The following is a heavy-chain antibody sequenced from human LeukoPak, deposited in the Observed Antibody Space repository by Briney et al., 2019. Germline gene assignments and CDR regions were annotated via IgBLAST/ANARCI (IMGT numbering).Heavy chain of an antibody. V-gene: IGHV1-69*04. CDR1: GGTFSSYA. CDR3: AIQRGYSYGSGDY. D-gene: IGHD5-18*01. CDR2: IIPILGIA. J-gene: IGHJ4*02. Sequence: SVKVSCKASGGTFSSYAIIWVRQAPGQGLEWMGRIIPILGIANYAQKFQGRVTITADKSTSTAYMELSSLRSEDTAVYYCAIQRGYSYGSGDYWGQGTLVTVSS.